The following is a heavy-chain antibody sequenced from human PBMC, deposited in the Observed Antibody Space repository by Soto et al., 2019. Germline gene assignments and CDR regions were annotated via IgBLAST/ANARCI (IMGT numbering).Heavy chain of an antibody. V-gene: IGHV4-31*03. D-gene: IGHD3-16*01. CDR2: IYYSGST. CDR1: GGSISSGGYY. Sequence: QVQLQESGPGLVKPSQTLSLTCTVSGGSISSGGYYWSWIRQHPGKGLEWIGSIYYSGSTYYNPSLKRRVTRSGDTSKNHFSPTLGSVTAPDTAVSYCARGVLHWGQGTLVTVSS. J-gene: IGHJ4*02. CDR3: ARGVLH.